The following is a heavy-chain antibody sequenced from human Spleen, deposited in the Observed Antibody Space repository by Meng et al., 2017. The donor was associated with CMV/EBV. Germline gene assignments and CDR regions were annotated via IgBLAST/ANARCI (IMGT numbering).Heavy chain of an antibody. CDR2: ISQSGDT. CDR3: ARGSREARLGN. D-gene: IGHD3-9*01. J-gene: IGHJ4*02. Sequence: SETLSLTCAVYGGSFSGYYWTWIRQSPEKGLEWIGEISQSGDTYYHPSLKSRVTISVDMAKNHFSLNLRSVTDADTAVYYCARGSREARLGNWGQGTLVTVSS. V-gene: IGHV4-34*01. CDR1: GGSFSGYY.